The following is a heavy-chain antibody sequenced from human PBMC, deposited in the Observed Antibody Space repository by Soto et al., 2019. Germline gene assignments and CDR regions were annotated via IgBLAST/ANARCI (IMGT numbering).Heavy chain of an antibody. CDR1: GFTFSSYS. V-gene: IGHV3-48*02. Sequence: EVQLVESGGGLVQPGGSLRLSCAASGFTFSSYSMNWVRQAPGKGLEWVSYISSSSSTIYYADSVKGRCTISRENAKNSLYLQMNSLRDEDTAVYYCARDRFGELGYYYYGMDVWGHGTTVTVSS. CDR2: ISSSSSTI. D-gene: IGHD3-10*01. J-gene: IGHJ6*02. CDR3: ARDRFGELGYYYYGMDV.